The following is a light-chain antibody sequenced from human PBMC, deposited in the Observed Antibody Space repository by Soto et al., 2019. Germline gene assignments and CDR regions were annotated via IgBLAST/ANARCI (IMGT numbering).Light chain of an antibody. CDR2: GNF. CDR1: SSNIGAHYD. CDR3: QSYDSSLSAHV. J-gene: IGLJ1*01. Sequence: QAVVTQPPSVSGAPGQRVTISCTGSSSNIGAHYDVHWYQQLPGTAPKLLIYGNFNRPSGVPDRFSGSKSGTSASLAITGLQAEDEADYYCQSYDSSLSAHVFGTGTKVTVL. V-gene: IGLV1-40*01.